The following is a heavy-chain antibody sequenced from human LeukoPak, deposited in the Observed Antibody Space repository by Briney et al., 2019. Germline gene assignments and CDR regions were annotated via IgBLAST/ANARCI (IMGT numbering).Heavy chain of an antibody. CDR3: AKVLAVTTFDYYYGMDV. CDR1: GFTFSSYA. Sequence: GGSLRLSCAASGFTFSSYAMSWVRQAPGKGLEWVSAISGSGGSTYYADSVKGRFTISRDNSKNTLYLQMNSLRAEDTAVYYCAKVLAVTTFDYYYGMDVWGQGTTVTVSS. D-gene: IGHD4-11*01. J-gene: IGHJ6*02. V-gene: IGHV3-23*01. CDR2: ISGSGGST.